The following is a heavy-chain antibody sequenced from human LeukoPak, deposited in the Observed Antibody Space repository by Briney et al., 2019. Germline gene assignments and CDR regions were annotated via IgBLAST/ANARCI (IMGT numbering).Heavy chain of an antibody. J-gene: IGHJ4*02. CDR2: FDPEDGET. CDR3: ARGPGLTAARLPTGIDY. V-gene: IGHV1-24*01. D-gene: IGHD6-6*01. Sequence: ASVKVSCKVSGYTLTELSMHWVRQAPGKGLEWMGGFDPEDGETIYAQKFQGRVTMTEDTSTDTAYMELSSLRSEDTAVYYCARGPGLTAARLPTGIDYWGQGTLVTVSS. CDR1: GYTLTELS.